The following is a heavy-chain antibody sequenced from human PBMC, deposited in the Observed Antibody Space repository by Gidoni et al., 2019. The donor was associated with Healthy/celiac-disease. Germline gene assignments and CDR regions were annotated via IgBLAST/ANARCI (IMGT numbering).Heavy chain of an antibody. CDR2: FCCCGGST. CDR1: GFTFSSYA. CDR3: AKWRGTDY. Sequence: EVQLLESGGGLVQPGGDLRLACAASGFTFSSYAMSWVRQAPGKGLECVSAFCCCGGSTYYADSVKGRFTISRDHSKNTLYLQMNSLRAEDTAVYYCAKWRGTDYWGQGTLVTVSS. J-gene: IGHJ4*02. V-gene: IGHV3-23*01.